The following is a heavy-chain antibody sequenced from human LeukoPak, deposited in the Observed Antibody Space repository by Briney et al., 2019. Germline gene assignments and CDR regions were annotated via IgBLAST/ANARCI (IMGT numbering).Heavy chain of an antibody. D-gene: IGHD3-10*01. J-gene: IGHJ4*02. Sequence: ASVKVSCKASGGTFSSYAISWVRQAPGQGLEWMGGIIPIFGTANYAQKFQGRVTITADKSTSTAYMELSSLRSEDTAVYYCARDLNYYGSGSYWRIFDYRGQGTLVTVSS. CDR2: IIPIFGTA. V-gene: IGHV1-69*06. CDR1: GGTFSSYA. CDR3: ARDLNYYGSGSYWRIFDY.